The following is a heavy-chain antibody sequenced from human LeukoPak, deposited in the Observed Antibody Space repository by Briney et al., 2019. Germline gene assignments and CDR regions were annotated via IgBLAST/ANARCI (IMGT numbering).Heavy chain of an antibody. CDR3: TREGAAAAYGMDV. D-gene: IGHD6-13*01. Sequence: GGSLRLSCTASGFTSGDYAVSWVRRAPGRGLEWVGLIRRRAFGETADYAASVKGRFTISRDDSKSIAYLQMNSLKTEDTAVYYCTREGAAAAYGMDVWGQGTTVTASS. CDR2: IRRRAFGETA. V-gene: IGHV3-49*04. J-gene: IGHJ6*02. CDR1: GFTSGDYA.